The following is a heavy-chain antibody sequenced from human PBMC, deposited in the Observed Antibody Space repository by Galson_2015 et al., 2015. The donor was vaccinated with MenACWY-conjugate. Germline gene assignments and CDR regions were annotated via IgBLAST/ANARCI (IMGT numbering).Heavy chain of an antibody. CDR1: GGSISNDY. J-gene: IGHJ4*02. V-gene: IGHV4-59*01. D-gene: IGHD5-18*01. Sequence: ETLSLTCTVSGGSISNDYWSWIRRPPGKGLEWIGNIYYSGSTNYNPSLKSRVSISVDTSKNQFSLKLGSLTAADTAVYYCARVANSYGTPQYCDYWGQGTLVTVSS. CDR3: ARVANSYGTPQYCDY. CDR2: IYYSGST.